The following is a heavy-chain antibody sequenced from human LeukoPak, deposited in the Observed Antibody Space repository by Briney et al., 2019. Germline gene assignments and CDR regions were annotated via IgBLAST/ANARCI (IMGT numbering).Heavy chain of an antibody. J-gene: IGHJ4*02. CDR3: ATPGGSGWHPLDY. CDR2: ISYDGSDK. D-gene: IGHD6-19*01. CDR1: GFIFSNYA. V-gene: IGHV3-30*03. Sequence: GGSLRLSCTASGFIFSNYAIPWVRQAPDKGLEWVALISYDGSDKYYADSVMGRFTMSRDNSKNTLYLQMNSLRAEDTALYYCATPGGSGWHPLDYWGQGTLVTVSS.